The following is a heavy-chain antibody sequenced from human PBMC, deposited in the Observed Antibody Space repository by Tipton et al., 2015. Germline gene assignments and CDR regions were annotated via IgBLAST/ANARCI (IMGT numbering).Heavy chain of an antibody. Sequence: GSLRLSCAASGFTFSDYYMNWIRQAPGKGLEWVSCISRNGNTIYYADSVKGRFTIYRDNARNSLYLQMNSLTAEDTAVYYCATEGISGSWYGSFDNWGQGTPVTVSS. V-gene: IGHV3-11*01. J-gene: IGHJ4*02. D-gene: IGHD6-13*01. CDR2: ISRNGNTI. CDR1: GFTFSDYY. CDR3: ATEGISGSWYGSFDN.